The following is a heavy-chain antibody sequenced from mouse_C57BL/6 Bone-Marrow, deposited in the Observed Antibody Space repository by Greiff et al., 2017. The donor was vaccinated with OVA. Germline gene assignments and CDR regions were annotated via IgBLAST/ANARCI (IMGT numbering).Heavy chain of an antibody. J-gene: IGHJ3*01. CDR3: ARYGYDGGGFAY. Sequence: EVKLVESGGGLVQPGGSLSLSCAASGFTFTDYYMSWVRQPPGKALEWLGFIRNKANGYTTEYSASVKGRFTISRDNSQSILYLQMNALRAEDSATYYCARYGYDGGGFAYWGQGTLVTVSA. CDR2: IRNKANGYTT. D-gene: IGHD2-2*01. V-gene: IGHV7-3*01. CDR1: GFTFTDYY.